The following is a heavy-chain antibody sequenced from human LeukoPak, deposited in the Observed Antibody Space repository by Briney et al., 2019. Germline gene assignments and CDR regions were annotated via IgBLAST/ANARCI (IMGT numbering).Heavy chain of an antibody. V-gene: IGHV3-7*01. J-gene: IGHJ3*02. D-gene: IGHD1-1*01. CDR3: ARDPENGALDI. CDR2: IKQDGSEK. CDR1: GFTFSSYW. Sequence: GGSLRLSCAASGFTFSSYWMSWVRQAPGKGLEWVANIKQDGSEKYYVDSVKGRFTISRDNAKSSVYLQMSGLRAEDSAAYYCARDPENGALDIWGQGTMVTVSS.